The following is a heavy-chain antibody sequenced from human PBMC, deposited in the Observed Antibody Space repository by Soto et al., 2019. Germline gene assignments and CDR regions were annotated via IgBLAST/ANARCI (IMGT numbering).Heavy chain of an antibody. CDR3: SKDSPVNDY. CDR2: ISYDGSNK. CDR1: GFTFSSYA. V-gene: IGHV3-30-3*01. J-gene: IGHJ4*02. Sequence: PGGSLRLSCAASGFTFSSYAMHWVRQAPGKGLEWVAVISYDGSNKYYADSVKGRFTVSRDNSRNTVYLQMNSLKAEDTAVYYCSKDSPVNDYWGQGTLVTVSS. D-gene: IGHD3-16*02.